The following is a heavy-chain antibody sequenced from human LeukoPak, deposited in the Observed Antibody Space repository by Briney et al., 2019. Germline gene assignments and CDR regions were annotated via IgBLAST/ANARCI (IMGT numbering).Heavy chain of an antibody. V-gene: IGHV3-53*01. Sequence: GGSLRLSCAASGFTVSSNYMSWVRQAPGKGLEWVSVIYSGGGTYYADSVKGRFTISRDNSKNTLYLQMNSLRAKDTAVYYCARYYGSGNYYTYYFDYWGQGTLVTVSS. CDR2: IYSGGGT. CDR3: ARYYGSGNYYTYYFDY. CDR1: GFTVSSNY. D-gene: IGHD3-10*01. J-gene: IGHJ4*02.